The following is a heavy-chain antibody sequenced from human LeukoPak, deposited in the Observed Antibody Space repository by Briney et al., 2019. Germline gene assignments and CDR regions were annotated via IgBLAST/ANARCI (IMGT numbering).Heavy chain of an antibody. CDR3: SGRDSSRSPRAY. CDR2: IKPDGNEK. CDR1: GLTFTDFW. D-gene: IGHD2-2*01. J-gene: IGHJ4*02. Sequence: PGGSLRPSCAASGLTFTDFWMNWVRLAPGRGLEWLANIKPDGNEKYYVDSVKGRFAISRDNAKNEVYLEMNSLGAEDTGVYYCSGRDSSRSPRAYWGQGTLVSVSS. V-gene: IGHV3-7*01.